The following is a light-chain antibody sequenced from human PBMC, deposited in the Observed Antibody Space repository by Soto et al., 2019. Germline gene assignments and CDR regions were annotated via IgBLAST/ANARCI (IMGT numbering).Light chain of an antibody. CDR3: QQYNNWPRT. J-gene: IGKJ1*01. V-gene: IGKV3-15*01. Sequence: EIVMTQSPATLSVSPGERATLSCRASESVSNNVAWYQQKPVQAPRLLIYGASTRATGIPARFSGSGSGTEFTLTISSLLSEDFAVYYCQQYNNWPRTFGQGTKVEIK. CDR2: GAS. CDR1: ESVSNN.